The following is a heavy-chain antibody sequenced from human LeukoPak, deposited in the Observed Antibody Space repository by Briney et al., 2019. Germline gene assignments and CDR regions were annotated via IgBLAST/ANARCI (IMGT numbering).Heavy chain of an antibody. Sequence: GGSLRLSCAASGFTFSSYAMHWVRQAPGKGLEYVSAISSNGGSTYYANSVKGRFTISRDNSKNTLYLQMNSLRAEDAAVYYCAKDLHYGSGSYLSYWGQGTLVTVSS. CDR3: AKDLHYGSGSYLSY. V-gene: IGHV3-64*01. CDR1: GFTFSSYA. CDR2: ISSNGGST. D-gene: IGHD3-10*01. J-gene: IGHJ4*02.